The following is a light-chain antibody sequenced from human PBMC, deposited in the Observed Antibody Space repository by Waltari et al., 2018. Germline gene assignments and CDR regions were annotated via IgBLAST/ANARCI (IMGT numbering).Light chain of an antibody. J-gene: IGKJ5*01. CDR2: DLS. CDR1: QSLLHSDGKNY. CDR3: SQGLQIPLT. V-gene: IGKV2-29*02. Sequence: EMTHTPLSLFATAGQAASISCKCRQSLLHSDGKNYEYWCLQKPGRSPPLLIYDLSSRCSGVPDRFSSSGSATDFTLQISRVEAEDVGVYYCSQGLQIPLTFGQGTRL.